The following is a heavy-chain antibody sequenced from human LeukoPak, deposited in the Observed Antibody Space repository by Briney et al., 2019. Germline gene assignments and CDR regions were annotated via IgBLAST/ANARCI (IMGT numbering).Heavy chain of an antibody. Sequence: SETLSLTCNVSGGSMNGYYWSWIRQPPGKGLQWIGYIYSSGSTNYNPSLKSRVTISVDTSKNQFSLKLSSVTAADTAVYYCANSKANGPLGYYFDYGAREPWSPSPQ. J-gene: IGHJ4*02. V-gene: IGHV4-59*01. CDR3: ANSKANGPLGYYFDY. D-gene: IGHD2-8*01. CDR1: GGSMNGYY. CDR2: IYSSGST.